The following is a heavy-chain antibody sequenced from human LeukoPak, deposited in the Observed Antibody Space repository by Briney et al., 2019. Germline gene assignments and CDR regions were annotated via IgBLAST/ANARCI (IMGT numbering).Heavy chain of an antibody. CDR3: ARYSSSWYEFDY. CDR2: IYPGDSDT. V-gene: IGHV5-51*01. Sequence: GESLKISCKGSGYSFTSYWIGWVRQMPGEGLEWMGIIYPGDSDTRYSPSFQGQVTISADKSIGTAYLQWSSLKASDIAMYYCARYSSSWYEFDYWGQGTLVTVSS. CDR1: GYSFTSYW. J-gene: IGHJ4*02. D-gene: IGHD6-13*01.